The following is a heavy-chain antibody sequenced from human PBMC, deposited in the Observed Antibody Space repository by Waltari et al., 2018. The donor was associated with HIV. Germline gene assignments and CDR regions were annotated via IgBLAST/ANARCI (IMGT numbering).Heavy chain of an antibody. Sequence: QVQLVQSGAEVKKPGASVTVSCKASGYTFTSYAMHWVRQAPGQRLEWMGWINAGNGNTKYSQKFQGRVTITRDTSASTAYMELSSLRSEDTAVYYCARVTRDYGDPHDAFDIWGQGTMVTVSS. V-gene: IGHV1-3*01. CDR2: INAGNGNT. CDR1: GYTFTSYA. CDR3: ARVTRDYGDPHDAFDI. D-gene: IGHD4-17*01. J-gene: IGHJ3*02.